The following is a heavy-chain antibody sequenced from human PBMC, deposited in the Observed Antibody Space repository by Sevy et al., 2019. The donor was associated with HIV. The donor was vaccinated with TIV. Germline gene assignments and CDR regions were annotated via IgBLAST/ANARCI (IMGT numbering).Heavy chain of an antibody. CDR3: ARADAYFCDNVGQDNWFDP. Sequence: GGSLRLSCAASGFTFSDYGMHWVRQAPGKGLEWVAVISYDGSKKHYVNSVKGRFSVSRDNSKNTLFLQMNSLRVEDTAVYYCARADAYFCDNVGQDNWFDPWGQGTLVTVSS. CDR2: ISYDGSKK. J-gene: IGHJ5*02. CDR1: GFTFSDYG. D-gene: IGHD2-15*01. V-gene: IGHV3-30*03.